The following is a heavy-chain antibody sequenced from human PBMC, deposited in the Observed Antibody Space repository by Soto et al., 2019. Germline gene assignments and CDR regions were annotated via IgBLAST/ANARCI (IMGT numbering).Heavy chain of an antibody. CDR3: ATFMTVTGPGWGRASEY. CDR1: GXTLSDYY. CDR2: ISSSSSYT. V-gene: IGHV3-11*03. J-gene: IGHJ4*02. D-gene: IGHD6-19*01. Sequence: PXGSLRLSCAASGXTLSDYYMSWIRQAPGKGLEWVSYISSSSSYTYYADSVKGLFTISRDNSRNTVFLQMNTLGAEYTAIYYSATFMTVTGPGWGRASEYWGQGTRVTVSS.